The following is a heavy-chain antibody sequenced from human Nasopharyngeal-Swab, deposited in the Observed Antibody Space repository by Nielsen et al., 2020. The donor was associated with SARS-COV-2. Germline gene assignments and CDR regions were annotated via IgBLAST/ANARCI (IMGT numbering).Heavy chain of an antibody. CDR2: ISGYDGNI. CDR3: AGAGYSSSLDS. V-gene: IGHV1-18*01. J-gene: IGHJ4*02. D-gene: IGHD6-13*01. Sequence: ASVKVSCKVSGYSFTSYGISWVRQAPGQGLEWMGWISGYDGNIKYAQNFQDRATMTTDTSTSTAYMELRSLRSGDTAVFYCAGAGYSSSLDSWGQGTLVTVSS. CDR1: GYSFTSYG.